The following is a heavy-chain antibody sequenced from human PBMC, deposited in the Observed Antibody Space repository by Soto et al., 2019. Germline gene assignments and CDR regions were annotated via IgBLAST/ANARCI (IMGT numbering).Heavy chain of an antibody. J-gene: IGHJ4*02. CDR2: ISADGART. V-gene: IGHV3-23*01. CDR1: GFTFSSYS. Sequence: PGGSLRLSCAASGFTFSSYSMTWVRQGPEKGLEWVSEISADGARTYYADSVKGRFTVSRDNSKNTVYLQMNSLRAEDTAVYYCAHNFDYWGQGTLVTVSS. CDR3: AHNFDY.